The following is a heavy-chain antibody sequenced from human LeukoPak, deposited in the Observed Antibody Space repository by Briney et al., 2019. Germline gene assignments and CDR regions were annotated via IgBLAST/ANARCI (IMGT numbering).Heavy chain of an antibody. J-gene: IGHJ3*02. Sequence: PGRSLRLSCAAPGFTFSSHAMHWVRQAPGKGLEWVAVISYDGSNKYYADSVKGRFTISRDNSKNTLYLQMNSLRAEDTAVYYCARRSGEYYSNYDLYAFDIWGQGTMVTVSS. CDR1: GFTFSSHA. V-gene: IGHV3-30-3*01. CDR3: ARRSGEYYSNYDLYAFDI. CDR2: ISYDGSNK. D-gene: IGHD4-11*01.